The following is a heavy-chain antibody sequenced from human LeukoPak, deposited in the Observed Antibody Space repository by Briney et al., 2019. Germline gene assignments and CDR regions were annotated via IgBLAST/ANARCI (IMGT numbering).Heavy chain of an antibody. D-gene: IGHD3-10*01. V-gene: IGHV4-61*02. Sequence: SETLSLTCTVSGGSISSGSYYWSCIRQPAGKGLEGIGRIYTSGSTNYNPSLKSRVTISVDTSKNQFSLKLSSVTAADTAVYYCARGTYYPRTDAFDIWGHGTMVTVSS. CDR2: IYTSGST. J-gene: IGHJ3*02. CDR3: ARGTYYPRTDAFDI. CDR1: GGSISSGSYY.